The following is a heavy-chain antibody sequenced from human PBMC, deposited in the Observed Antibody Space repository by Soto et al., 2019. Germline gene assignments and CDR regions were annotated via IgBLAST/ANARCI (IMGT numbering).Heavy chain of an antibody. D-gene: IGHD2-21*02. Sequence: SETLSLTCTVSGGSISSSSYYWSWIRQPPGKGLEWIGYIYYSGSTNYNPSLKSRVTISVDTSKNQFSLKLSSVTAADTAVYYCARLTYCGGDCYIPDYWGQGTLVTVSS. V-gene: IGHV4-61*01. CDR1: GGSISSSSYY. CDR2: IYYSGST. CDR3: ARLTYCGGDCYIPDY. J-gene: IGHJ4*02.